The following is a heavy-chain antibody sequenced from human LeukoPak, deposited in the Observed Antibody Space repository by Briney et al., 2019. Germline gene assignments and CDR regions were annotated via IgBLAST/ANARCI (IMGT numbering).Heavy chain of an antibody. Sequence: SETLSPTCTVSGGSISSSSYYWGWIRQPPGKGLEWIGSICYSGSTYYNPSLKSRVTISVDTSKNQFSLKLSSVTAADTAVYYCARLKFSDFDYWGQGTLVTVSS. V-gene: IGHV4-39*01. J-gene: IGHJ4*02. CDR3: ARLKFSDFDY. CDR1: GGSISSSSYY. CDR2: ICYSGST.